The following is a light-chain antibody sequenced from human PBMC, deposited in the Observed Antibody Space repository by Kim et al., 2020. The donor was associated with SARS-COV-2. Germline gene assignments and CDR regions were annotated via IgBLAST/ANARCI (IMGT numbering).Light chain of an antibody. CDR2: GAS. J-gene: IGKJ4*01. CDR1: ESITTY. V-gene: IGKV1-39*01. CDR3: QESYDTPLT. Sequence: ASVGDRVTITCRASESITTYLNWYQKKPGKAPKLLIYGASTLQGGVPSRFSGSGYGTDFSLTISSLQPEDFGTYFCQESYDTPLTFGGGTKVDIK.